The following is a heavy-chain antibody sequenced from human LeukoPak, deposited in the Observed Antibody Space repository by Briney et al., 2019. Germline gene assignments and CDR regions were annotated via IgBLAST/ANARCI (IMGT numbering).Heavy chain of an antibody. V-gene: IGHV1-2*02. CDR1: GYTFTGKF. CDR2: IDPNSGGT. D-gene: IGHD3/OR15-3a*01. J-gene: IGHJ4*02. CDR3: ARGREGLAYFDF. Sequence: ASVQVSCKASGYTFTGKFIHWVRQAPGQGLEWMGWIDPNSGGTDYAQKFRGRVTMTRDTSTSTAYMDLSSLISDDTAVYYCARGREGLAYFDFWGQGTLVTVSS.